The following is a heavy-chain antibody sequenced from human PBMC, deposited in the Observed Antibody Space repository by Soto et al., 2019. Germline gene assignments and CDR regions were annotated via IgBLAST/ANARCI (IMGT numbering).Heavy chain of an antibody. Sequence: GGSLRLSCAASGFTFSGSAMHWVRQASGKGLEWVGRIRSKANSSATAYAASVKGRFTISRDNSKNTLYLQMNSLRAEDTAVYYCAKDKPDTPMVTDYWGQGTLVTVSS. CDR1: GFTFSGSA. CDR2: IRSKANSSAT. J-gene: IGHJ4*02. CDR3: AKDKPDTPMVTDY. D-gene: IGHD5-18*01. V-gene: IGHV3-73*01.